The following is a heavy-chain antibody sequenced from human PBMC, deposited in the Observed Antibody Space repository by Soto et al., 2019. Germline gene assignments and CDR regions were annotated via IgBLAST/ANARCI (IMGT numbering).Heavy chain of an antibody. CDR3: ARQDTAMVTWFDP. D-gene: IGHD5-18*01. V-gene: IGHV4-30-4*01. Sequence: PSETLSLTCTVSGGSISSGDYYWSWIRQPPGRGPEWIGYIYYSGSTYYNPSLKSRVTISVDTSKNQFSLKLSSVTAADTAVYYCARQDTAMVTWFDPWGQGTLVTVSS. CDR2: IYYSGST. J-gene: IGHJ5*02. CDR1: GGSISSGDYY.